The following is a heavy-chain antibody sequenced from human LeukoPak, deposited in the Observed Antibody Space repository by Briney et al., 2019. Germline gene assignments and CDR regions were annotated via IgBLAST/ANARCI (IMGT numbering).Heavy chain of an antibody. D-gene: IGHD2-2*01. Sequence: GGSLRLSCAASGFTFSSYAMSWVRQAPGKGLEWVSAISGSGGSTYYADSVKGRFTISRDNSKNTLYLQMNSLRAEDTAIYYCAKPFTPPVPAAPYDYWGQETLVTVSS. CDR2: ISGSGGST. V-gene: IGHV3-23*01. J-gene: IGHJ4*02. CDR3: AKPFTPPVPAAPYDY. CDR1: GFTFSSYA.